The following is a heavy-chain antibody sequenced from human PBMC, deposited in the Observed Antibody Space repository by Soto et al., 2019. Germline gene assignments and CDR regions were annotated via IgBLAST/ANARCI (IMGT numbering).Heavy chain of an antibody. CDR1: GFTFNTYA. D-gene: IGHD3-10*01. J-gene: IGHJ6*02. Sequence: EVQLLESGGGLVQPGESLTLSCAASGFTFNTYAMTWARRAPGKGLEWVSAISGSGATTYVADSVKGRFTISRDNSKDTLYLQMNGLRAEDTAIYYCAKGRGGAYYYYGLDVWGQGTRVNVSS. CDR2: ISGSGATT. V-gene: IGHV3-23*01. CDR3: AKGRGGAYYYYGLDV.